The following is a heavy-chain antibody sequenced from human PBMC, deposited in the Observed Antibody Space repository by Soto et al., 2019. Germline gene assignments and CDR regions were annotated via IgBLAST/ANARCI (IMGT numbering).Heavy chain of an antibody. CDR1: GGSISSYY. CDR3: ARDREGFFCSGGSCYSGVYGMDV. Sequence: TSETLSLTCTVSGGSISSYYWSWIRQPPGKGLEWIGYIYYSGSTNYNPSLKSRVTISVDTSKNQFSLKLSSVTAADTAVYYCARDREGFFCSGGSCYSGVYGMDVWGQGTTVTVSS. V-gene: IGHV4-59*01. CDR2: IYYSGST. D-gene: IGHD2-15*01. J-gene: IGHJ6*02.